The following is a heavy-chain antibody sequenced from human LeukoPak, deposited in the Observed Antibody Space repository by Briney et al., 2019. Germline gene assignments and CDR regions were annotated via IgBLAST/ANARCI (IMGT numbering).Heavy chain of an antibody. Sequence: GASVKVSCKASGYTFTSYGISWVRQAPGQGLEWMGWISAYNGNTNYAQKLQGRVTITADESTSTAYMELSSLRSEDTAVYYCARDQGYSGYDSQYYYYYYMDVWGKGTTVTISS. CDR3: ARDQGYSGYDSQYYYYYYMDV. J-gene: IGHJ6*03. CDR1: GYTFTSYG. CDR2: ISAYNGNT. V-gene: IGHV1-18*01. D-gene: IGHD5-12*01.